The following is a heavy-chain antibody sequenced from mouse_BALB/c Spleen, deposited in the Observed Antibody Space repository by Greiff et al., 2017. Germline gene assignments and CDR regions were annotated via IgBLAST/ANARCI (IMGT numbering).Heavy chain of an antibody. CDR3: TNRYD. V-gene: IGHV1-15*01. Sequence: QVHVKQSGAELVRPGASVTLSCKASGYTFTDYEMHWVKQTPVHGLEWIGAIDPETGGTAYNQKFKGKATLTADKSSSTAYMELRSLTSEDSAVYYCTNRYDGGQGTSVTVSS. CDR2: IDPETGGT. J-gene: IGHJ4*01. D-gene: IGHD2-14*01. CDR1: GYTFTDYE.